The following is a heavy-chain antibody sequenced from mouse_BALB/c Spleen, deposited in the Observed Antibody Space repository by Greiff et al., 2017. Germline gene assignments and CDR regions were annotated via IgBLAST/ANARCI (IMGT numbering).Heavy chain of an antibody. J-gene: IGHJ4*01. D-gene: IGHD2-14*01. Sequence: DVHLVESGGGLVQPGGSRKLSCAASGFTFSSFGMHWVRQAPEKGLEWVAYISSGSSTIYYADTVKGRFTISRDNPKNTLFLQMTSLRSEDTAMYYCARRVYYRYDDAMDYWGQGTSVTVSA. V-gene: IGHV5-17*02. CDR1: GFTFSSFG. CDR2: ISSGSSTI. CDR3: ARRVYYRYDDAMDY.